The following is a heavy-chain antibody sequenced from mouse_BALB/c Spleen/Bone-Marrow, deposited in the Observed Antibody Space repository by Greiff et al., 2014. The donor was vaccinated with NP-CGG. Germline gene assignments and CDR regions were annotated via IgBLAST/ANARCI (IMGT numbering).Heavy chain of an antibody. V-gene: IGHV14-3*02. CDR1: GFNIKDTY. CDR3: ARWEYYAMDD. Sequence: EVKLMESGAELVKPGASVKLSCTASGFNIKDTYMHWVKQRPEQGLEWIGRIDPANGNTKYDPKFQGKATITADTSSNTAYLQLSSLTSEDTAVYYCARWEYYAMDDWGQGTSVTVSS. CDR2: IDPANGNT. D-gene: IGHD4-1*01. J-gene: IGHJ4*01.